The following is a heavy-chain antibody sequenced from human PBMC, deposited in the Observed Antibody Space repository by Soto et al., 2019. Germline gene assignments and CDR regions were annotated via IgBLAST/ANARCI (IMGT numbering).Heavy chain of an antibody. J-gene: IGHJ6*02. CDR2: IDWEDSK. V-gene: IGHV2-70*01. CDR1: GFSLSTRGMC. CDR3: ARLRKGQWLADERIYYYYPTDV. Sequence: SGPAGEPTETLTLTCSFSGFSLSTRGMCVSWLRQHSGKAPEWLALIDWEDSKYYDSSLTTRLTISKDTSKNQVVLTMTNMDPVDTATYYCARLRKGQWLADERIYYYYPTDVWGQGTTVTAP. D-gene: IGHD6-19*01.